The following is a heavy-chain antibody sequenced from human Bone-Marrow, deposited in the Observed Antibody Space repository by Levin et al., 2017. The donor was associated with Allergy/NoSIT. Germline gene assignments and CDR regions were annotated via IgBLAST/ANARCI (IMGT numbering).Heavy chain of an antibody. Sequence: GSLRLSCVVSNYSISNGYYWGWLRQSPGKGLDWIATIYHSGSTYHNPSLKSRVTISVDTSLNQFSLTLSSVTAADTAIYFCARVRGFSSGRNFDYWGQGMLVSVSS. V-gene: IGHV4-38-2*01. J-gene: IGHJ4*02. CDR1: NYSISNGYY. CDR2: IYHSGST. CDR3: ARVRGFSSGRNFDY. D-gene: IGHD5-12*01.